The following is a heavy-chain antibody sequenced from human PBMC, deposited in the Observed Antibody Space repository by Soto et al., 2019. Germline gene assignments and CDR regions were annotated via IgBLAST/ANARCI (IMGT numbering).Heavy chain of an antibody. CDR2: ISYDGSNK. CDR3: AKDLGRIAVAGTIDY. Sequence: GGSLRLSCAASGFTFSSYGMHWVRQAPGKGLEWVAVISYDGSNKYYADSVKGRFTISRDNSKNTLYLQMNSLRAEDTAVYYCAKDLGRIAVAGTIDYWGQGTLVTVSS. J-gene: IGHJ4*02. D-gene: IGHD6-19*01. CDR1: GFTFSSYG. V-gene: IGHV3-30*18.